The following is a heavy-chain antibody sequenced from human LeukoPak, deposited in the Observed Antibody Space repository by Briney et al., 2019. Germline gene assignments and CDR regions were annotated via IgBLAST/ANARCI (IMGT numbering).Heavy chain of an antibody. CDR1: GGSIRSSYYY. CDR2: INHSGST. CDR3: ARAHVGYSYGQYYFDY. D-gene: IGHD5-18*01. V-gene: IGHV4-39*07. J-gene: IGHJ4*02. Sequence: SETLSLTCTVSGGSIRSSYYYWSWIRQPPGKGLEWIGEINHSGSTNYNPSLKSRVTISVDTSKNQFSLKLSSVTAADTAVYYCARAHVGYSYGQYYFDYWGQGTLVTVSS.